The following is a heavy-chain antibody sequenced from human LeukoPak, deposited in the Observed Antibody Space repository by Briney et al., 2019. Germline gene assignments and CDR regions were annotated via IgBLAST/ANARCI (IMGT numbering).Heavy chain of an antibody. J-gene: IGHJ4*02. CDR3: ARDRRHYSGSYQDLHLYFDY. CDR2: ISAYNGNT. D-gene: IGHD1-26*01. V-gene: IGHV1-18*01. CDR1: GYTFTSYG. Sequence: ASVKVSCKASGYTFTSYGISWVRQAPGQGLEWMGWISAYNGNTNYAQKLQGRVTMTTDTSTSTAYMELRSLRSDDTAVYYCARDRRHYSGSYQDLHLYFDYWGQGTLVTVSS.